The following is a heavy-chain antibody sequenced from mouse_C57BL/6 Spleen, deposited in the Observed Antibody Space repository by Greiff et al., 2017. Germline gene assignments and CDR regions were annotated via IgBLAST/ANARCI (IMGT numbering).Heavy chain of an antibody. CDR3: VRQGIWTTALDY. V-gene: IGHV10-1*01. CDR2: IRSKSNNYAT. J-gene: IGHJ2*01. CDR1: GFSFNTYA. D-gene: IGHD1-2*01. Sequence: EVQGVESGGGLVQPKGSLKLSCAASGFSFNTYAMNWVRQAPGKGLEWVARIRSKSNNYATYYADSVKDRFTISRDDSESMLYLQMNNLKTEDTAMYYCVRQGIWTTALDYWGQGTTLTVSS.